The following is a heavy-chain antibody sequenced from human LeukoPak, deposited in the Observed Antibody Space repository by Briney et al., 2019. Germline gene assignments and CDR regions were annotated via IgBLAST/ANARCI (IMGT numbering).Heavy chain of an antibody. V-gene: IGHV4-59*08. CDR1: GGSISSYY. CDR3: ASLYYYDSSGRYYFDY. CDR2: IYYSGST. J-gene: IGHJ4*02. Sequence: SETLSLTCTVSGGSISSYYWSWIRQPPGKGLEWIGYIYYSGSTNYNPSLKSRVTISVDTSKNQFSLKLSSVTAADTAVYYCASLYYYDSSGRYYFDYWGQGTLVTVSS. D-gene: IGHD3-22*01.